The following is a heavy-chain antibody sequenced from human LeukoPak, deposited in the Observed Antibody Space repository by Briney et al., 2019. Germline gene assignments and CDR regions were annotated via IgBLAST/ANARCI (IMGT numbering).Heavy chain of an antibody. CDR1: GFTFSTYA. CDR2: ISGSGGST. D-gene: IGHD5-12*01. V-gene: IGHV3-23*01. CDR3: TRDVNWLFFDV. Sequence: PGGSLRLSCAASGFTFSTYAVSWVRQAPGKGLEWVSAISGSGGSTYYADFVKGRFTISRDNSKNTLYLQMNSLRADDTAVYYCTRDVNWLFFDVWGRGTLVTVSS. J-gene: IGHJ2*01.